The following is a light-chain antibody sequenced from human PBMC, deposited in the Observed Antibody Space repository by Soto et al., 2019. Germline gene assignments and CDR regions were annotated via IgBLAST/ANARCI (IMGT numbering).Light chain of an antibody. CDR2: GAS. J-gene: IGKJ1*01. V-gene: IGKV3-15*01. Sequence: IVMTHSPATLSVSAWQRATLSFSSSQSVSSNLAWYQQKPGQAPRLLIYGASTRATGIPARFSGSGSGTEFTLTISSLQSEDFAVYYCQQYNNRPPVTFGQGTKVDIK. CDR3: QQYNNRPPVT. CDR1: QSVSSN.